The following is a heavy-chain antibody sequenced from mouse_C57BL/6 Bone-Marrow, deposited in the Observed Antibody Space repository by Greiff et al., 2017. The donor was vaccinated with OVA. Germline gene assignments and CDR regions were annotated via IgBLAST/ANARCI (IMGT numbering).Heavy chain of an antibody. Sequence: EVQLVESGGGLVKPGGSLKLSCAASGFTFSSYAMSWVRQTPEKRLEWVATISAGGSYTYYPDNVKGRFTIARDNAKNNLYLQMSHLKSEDTAMYYCAREGNSNWYFDVWGTGTTVTVSS. CDR1: GFTFSSYA. D-gene: IGHD2-1*01. CDR2: ISAGGSYT. CDR3: AREGNSNWYFDV. V-gene: IGHV5-4*01. J-gene: IGHJ1*03.